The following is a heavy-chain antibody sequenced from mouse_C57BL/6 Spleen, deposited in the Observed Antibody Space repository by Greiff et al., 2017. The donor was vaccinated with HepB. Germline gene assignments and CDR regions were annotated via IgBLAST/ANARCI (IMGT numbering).Heavy chain of an antibody. Sequence: EVKVVESGEGLVKPGGSLKLSCAASGFTFSSYAMSWVRQTPEKRLEWVAYISSGGDYIYYADTVKGRFTISRDNARNTLYLQMSSLKSEDTAMYYCTRDGGRTAQATWGFAYWGQGTLVTVSA. D-gene: IGHD3-2*02. V-gene: IGHV5-9-1*02. CDR2: ISSGGDYI. CDR1: GFTFSSYA. J-gene: IGHJ3*01. CDR3: TRDGGRTAQATWGFAY.